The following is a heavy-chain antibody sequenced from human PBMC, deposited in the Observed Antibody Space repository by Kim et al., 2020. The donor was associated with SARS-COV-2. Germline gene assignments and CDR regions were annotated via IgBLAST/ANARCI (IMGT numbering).Heavy chain of an antibody. D-gene: IGHD3-10*01. CDR2: IIPIFGTA. J-gene: IGHJ5*02. CDR1: GGTFSSYA. V-gene: IGHV1-69*13. Sequence: SVKVSCKASGGTFSSYAISWVRQAPGQGLEWMGGIIPIFGTANYAQKFQGRVTITADESTSTAYMELSSLRSEDTAVYYCARAMVRGVYLGNWFDPWGQGTLVTVSS. CDR3: ARAMVRGVYLGNWFDP.